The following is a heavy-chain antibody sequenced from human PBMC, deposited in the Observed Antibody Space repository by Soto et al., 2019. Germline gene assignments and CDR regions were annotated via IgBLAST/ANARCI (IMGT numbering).Heavy chain of an antibody. D-gene: IGHD4-17*01. CDR2: IHGGGNSA. CDR1: GFTFSGYA. J-gene: IGHJ4*02. V-gene: IGHV3-23*01. CDR3: AKNRGRVTTWWHFDY. Sequence: EVQLLESGGDLVQPGRSLRLSCAASGFTFSGYAMSWVRQAPGKGLEWVSVIHGGGNSAYYADSVKGRFTISRDNSKNTLYLQMSGLRGEDTAVYYCAKNRGRVTTWWHFDYWGQGTLVTVSS.